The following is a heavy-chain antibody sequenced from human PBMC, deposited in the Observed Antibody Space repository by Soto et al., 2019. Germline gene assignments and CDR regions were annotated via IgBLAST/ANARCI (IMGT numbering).Heavy chain of an antibody. CDR1: GGSVNSYY. D-gene: IGHD6-19*01. Sequence: SETLSLTCTVSGGSVNSYYWSWIRQPSGKGLEWIGEIENSGSTNHNPSLKSRVTISVDTSKNQFSLKLSSVTAADTAVYYCARVQWLGPIDYWGQGTLVTV. CDR2: IENSGST. J-gene: IGHJ4*02. V-gene: IGHV4-59*02. CDR3: ARVQWLGPIDY.